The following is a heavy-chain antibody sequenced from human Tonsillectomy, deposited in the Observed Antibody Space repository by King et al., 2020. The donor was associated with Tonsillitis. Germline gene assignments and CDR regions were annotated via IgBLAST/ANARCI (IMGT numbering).Heavy chain of an antibody. V-gene: IGHV4-39*01. CDR1: GGSISSSSYY. CDR3: ARHKGYFDY. CDR2: IYYTGST. J-gene: IGHJ4*02. Sequence: QLQESGPGLVKPSETLYLTCTVSGGSISSSSYYWGWIRQPPGKGLEWIGTIYYTGSTYYNPSLKSRVTISVDTSKNQFSLKLSSVTAADTATYYCARHKGYFDYWGQGTLVTVSS.